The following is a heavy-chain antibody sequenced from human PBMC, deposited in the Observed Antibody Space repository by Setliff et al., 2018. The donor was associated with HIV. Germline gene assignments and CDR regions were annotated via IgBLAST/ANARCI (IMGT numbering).Heavy chain of an antibody. Sequence: SETLSLTCTVSGGSISDYYWSWIRQPPGKGLEWIGYIYTSGSTNYNPSLKSRVTISIDTSKNQFSLKLNSVTAADTAVYYCARGLPYYYDSSGYYYFDYWGQGTLVTVSS. J-gene: IGHJ4*02. CDR2: IYTSGST. CDR1: GGSISDYY. CDR3: ARGLPYYYDSSGYYYFDY. V-gene: IGHV4-4*09. D-gene: IGHD3-22*01.